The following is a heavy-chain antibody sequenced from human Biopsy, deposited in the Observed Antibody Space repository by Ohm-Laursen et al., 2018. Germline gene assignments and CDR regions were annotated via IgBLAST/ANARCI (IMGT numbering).Heavy chain of an antibody. CDR1: GFTFGDSA. CDR2: IRSKVNNYAT. V-gene: IGHV3-73*01. J-gene: IGHJ4*02. Sequence: SLRLSCAASGFTFGDSAMHWVRQASGKGLEWTGRIRSKVNNYATAYAASVTGRFTISRDDSKNTAYLQMNSLKTEDTAVYYCTTYDNSGDYRDYWGQGTQVTVSS. D-gene: IGHD4-23*01. CDR3: TTYDNSGDYRDY.